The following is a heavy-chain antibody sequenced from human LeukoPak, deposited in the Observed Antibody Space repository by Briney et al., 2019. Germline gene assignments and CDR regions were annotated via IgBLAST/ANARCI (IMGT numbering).Heavy chain of an antibody. CDR3: AARRYCSGGSCYHYDY. Sequence: SQTLSLTCTVSGGSISSGSYYWSWIRQPAGKGLEWIGRIYTSGSTDYNPSLKSRVTISVDTSKNQFSLKLSSVTAADTAVYYCAARRYCSGGSCYHYDYWGQGTLVTASS. J-gene: IGHJ4*02. V-gene: IGHV4-61*02. D-gene: IGHD2-15*01. CDR1: GGSISSGSYY. CDR2: IYTSGST.